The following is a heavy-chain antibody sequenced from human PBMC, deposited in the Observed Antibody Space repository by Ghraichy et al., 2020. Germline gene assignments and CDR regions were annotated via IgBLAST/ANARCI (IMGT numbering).Heavy chain of an antibody. Sequence: ASVKLSCKASGYTFTSYGISWVRQAPGQGLEWMGWISAYNGNTNYAQKLQGRVTMTTDTSTSTAYMELRSLRSDDTVVYYCARIGDDWLDYYYGMDVWGQGTTVTVSS. CDR3: ARIGDDWLDYYYGMDV. CDR1: GYTFTSYG. CDR2: ISAYNGNT. J-gene: IGHJ6*02. V-gene: IGHV1-18*01. D-gene: IGHD3-9*01.